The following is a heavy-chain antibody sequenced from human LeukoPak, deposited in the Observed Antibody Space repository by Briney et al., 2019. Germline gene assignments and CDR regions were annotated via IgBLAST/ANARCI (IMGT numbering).Heavy chain of an antibody. V-gene: IGHV1-46*01. CDR3: ATSSTVTTFDY. CDR1: GYTFTSYY. CDR2: INPSGGST. D-gene: IGHD4-17*01. Sequence: ASVKVSCKASGYTFTSYYMHWVRQAPGQGLEWMGIINPSGGSTSYAQKFQGRVTMTRDTSTSTVYMELSSLRSEDTAMYYCATSSTVTTFDYWGQGTLVTVSS. J-gene: IGHJ4*02.